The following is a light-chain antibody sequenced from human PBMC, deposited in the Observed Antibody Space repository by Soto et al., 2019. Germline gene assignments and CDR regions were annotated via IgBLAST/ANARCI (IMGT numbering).Light chain of an antibody. CDR2: AAS. CDR3: QQSYSYPLLT. V-gene: IGKV1-8*01. Sequence: AIRMTQSPSSLSASTGDRVTITCRASQGISSYLAWYQQKPGKAPKLLIYAASTLQSGVPSRFSGSGSGTDFTLTIRCLQSEDFATYYCQQSYSYPLLTFGGGTKVDIK. J-gene: IGKJ4*01. CDR1: QGISSY.